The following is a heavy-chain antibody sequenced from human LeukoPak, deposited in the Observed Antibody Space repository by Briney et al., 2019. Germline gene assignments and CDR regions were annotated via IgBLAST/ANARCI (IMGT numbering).Heavy chain of an antibody. CDR3: GKFIICGCS. CDR1: GFTFSSYA. J-gene: IGHJ5*02. D-gene: IGHD2-15*01. CDR2: ISGSGGGT. Sequence: GGSLRLSCAASGFTFSSYAMSWVRQAPGKGLEWGSAISGSGGGTYYADSVKGRFTISTDNSKNTLYLQKNSLRAEDTAVYYCGKFIICGCSWGQGALVTVSS. V-gene: IGHV3-23*01.